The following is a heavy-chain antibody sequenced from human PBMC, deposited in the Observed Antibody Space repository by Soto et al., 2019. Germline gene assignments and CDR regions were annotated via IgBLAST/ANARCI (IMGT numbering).Heavy chain of an antibody. Sequence: QVQLVESGGGVVQPGRSLRLSCAASGFTFSSYAMHWVRQAPGKGLEWVAVISYDGSNKYYADSVKGRFTISRDNSKNTLYLQMNSLRAEDTAVYYCARDLVNYGEAKSRRTSNYGMDVWGQGTTVTVSS. V-gene: IGHV3-30-3*01. CDR3: ARDLVNYGEAKSRRTSNYGMDV. CDR1: GFTFSSYA. D-gene: IGHD4-17*01. CDR2: ISYDGSNK. J-gene: IGHJ6*02.